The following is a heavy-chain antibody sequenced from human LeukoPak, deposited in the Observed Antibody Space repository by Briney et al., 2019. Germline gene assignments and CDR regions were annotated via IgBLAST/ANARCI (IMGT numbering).Heavy chain of an antibody. V-gene: IGHV3-48*01. CDR2: ISSSSSTI. J-gene: IGHJ4*02. D-gene: IGHD6-19*01. CDR1: GFTFSSYS. Sequence: PGGSLRLSSAASGFTFSSYSMNWVRQAPGKGLEWVSYISSSSSTIYYADSVKGRFTISRDNAKNSLYLQMNSLRAEDTAVYYCARAIGYSSGWYLGYYFDYWGQGTLVTVSS. CDR3: ARAIGYSSGWYLGYYFDY.